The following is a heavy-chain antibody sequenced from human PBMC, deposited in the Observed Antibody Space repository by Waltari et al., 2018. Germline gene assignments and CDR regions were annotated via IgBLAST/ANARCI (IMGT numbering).Heavy chain of an antibody. Sequence: EVQLVESGGGLVQPGGSLRVSCVASGLTFLNYWMSWVRQAPGEGLDGVACILKEGGGEYYVDSVKGRFPVSRNNATNSLHLHMYSLMVEDTAIYYCARDSAPYSNYADAIDIWGQGTMVIVSS. J-gene: IGHJ3*02. CDR1: GLTFLNYW. D-gene: IGHD4-4*01. V-gene: IGHV3-7*01. CDR3: ARDSAPYSNYADAIDI. CDR2: ILKEGGGE.